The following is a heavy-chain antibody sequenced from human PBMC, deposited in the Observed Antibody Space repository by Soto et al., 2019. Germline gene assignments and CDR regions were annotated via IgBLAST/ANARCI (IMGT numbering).Heavy chain of an antibody. V-gene: IGHV4-39*02. CDR1: GGSINNSTSF. D-gene: IGHD6-6*01. CDR3: ASYFMSRPWFDT. Sequence: RSLTCTVSGGSINNSTSFWGWIRQSPGKGLEWIGTINYRWPAEYKPSLKSRVTISVDRSRNLLSLQMKYVTAPGTAIYYCASYFMSRPWFDTWGQGTLVTVSS. CDR2: INYRWPA. J-gene: IGHJ5*02.